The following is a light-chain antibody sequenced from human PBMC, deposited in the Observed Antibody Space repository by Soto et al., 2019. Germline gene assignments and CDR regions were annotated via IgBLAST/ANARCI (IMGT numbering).Light chain of an antibody. J-gene: IGLJ1*01. CDR2: SNN. Sequence: QSVLTQPPSASGTTRQRVTISCSGSSSNIGSYIVNWYQQLPGTAPKLLMYSNNERPSGVPDRFSGSKSGTSASLAISGLQSEDEADYYCAAWDDSLNGYVFGTGTKLTVL. CDR3: AAWDDSLNGYV. CDR1: SSNIGSYI. V-gene: IGLV1-44*01.